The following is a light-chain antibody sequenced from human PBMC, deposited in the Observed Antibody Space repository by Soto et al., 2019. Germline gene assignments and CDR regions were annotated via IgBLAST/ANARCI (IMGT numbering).Light chain of an antibody. CDR2: EGS. Sequence: QSVLTQPASVSGSPGQSITISCTGTSSDVGSYNLVSWYQQHPGKAPKLMIYEGSKRPSGVSNRFSGSKSGNTASLTISGLQADDEADYYCCSCAGSSTYVFGTGTKVTVL. CDR1: SSDVGSYNL. J-gene: IGLJ1*01. CDR3: CSCAGSSTYV. V-gene: IGLV2-23*01.